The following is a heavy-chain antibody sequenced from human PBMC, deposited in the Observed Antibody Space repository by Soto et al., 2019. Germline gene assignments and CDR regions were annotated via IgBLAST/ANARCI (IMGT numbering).Heavy chain of an antibody. CDR1: GYSFTSYW. Sequence: GESLKISCKGSGYSFTSYWIGCVRQMPGKGLEWMGLIYPSDSDTTYSPSFQGKVTISADKYISTAYLQWGSLKASDTAMYYCARGRWLQASGYSFESWGQGTPVTVS. D-gene: IGHD5-12*01. V-gene: IGHV5-51*01. CDR3: ARGRWLQASGYSFES. CDR2: IYPSDSDT. J-gene: IGHJ4*02.